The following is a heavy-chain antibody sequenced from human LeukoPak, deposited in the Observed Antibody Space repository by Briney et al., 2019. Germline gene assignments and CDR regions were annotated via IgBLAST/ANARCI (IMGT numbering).Heavy chain of an antibody. Sequence: SETLSLTCTVSGGSISSFYWSWIRQPPGKGLEWIGYIYYSGSTNYNPSLESRVTISVDTSKKQFSLKLSSVTAADTAVYYCARVDCSSTRQYYYYGMDVWGQGTTVTVSS. CDR2: IYYSGST. CDR1: GGSISSFY. D-gene: IGHD2-2*01. V-gene: IGHV4-59*01. J-gene: IGHJ6*02. CDR3: ARVDCSSTRQYYYYGMDV.